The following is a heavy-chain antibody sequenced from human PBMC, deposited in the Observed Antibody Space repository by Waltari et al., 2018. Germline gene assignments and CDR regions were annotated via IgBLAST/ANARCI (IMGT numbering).Heavy chain of an antibody. J-gene: IGHJ4*02. CDR3: AKPFYNWDDPLDS. CDR1: GFTFNNYA. V-gene: IGHV3-23*01. D-gene: IGHD1-20*01. CDR2: ITVHDAT. Sequence: EVQLLESGGGLVQPGGSLRLSCGVSGFTFNNYAINWVRRAPGTGLQGVAAITVHDATYPADSVKGRFTISRDTSKDTVFLQMNSLRAEDTALYYCAKPFYNWDDPLDSWGQGTLVTVSS.